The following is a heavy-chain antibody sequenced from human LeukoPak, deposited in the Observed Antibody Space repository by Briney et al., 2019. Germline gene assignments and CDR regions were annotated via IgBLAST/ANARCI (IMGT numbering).Heavy chain of an antibody. J-gene: IGHJ5*02. Sequence: GSLKVSCKASGYTFTSYGVSWVRQAPGQGLEWMGWISAYNGNTHYAQKLQGRVTMTTDTSTNTAYMEVRSLRSDDTAVYFCARGAEFDWFDPWGQGTLVTVSS. D-gene: IGHD3-16*01. CDR1: GYTFTSYG. CDR3: ARGAEFDWFDP. CDR2: ISAYNGNT. V-gene: IGHV1-18*01.